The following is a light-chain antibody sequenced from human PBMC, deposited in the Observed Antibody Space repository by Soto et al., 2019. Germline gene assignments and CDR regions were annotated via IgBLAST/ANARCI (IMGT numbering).Light chain of an antibody. Sequence: QSALTQPASVSGSPGQSITISCTGTSSDVGSYNLVSWYQQHPGKAPKLMIYEGSKRPSGVSNRFSGSKSGNTASLTISGXQAXDESDYYCCSYAGSSTVFGGGTKLTVL. J-gene: IGLJ2*01. CDR1: SSDVGSYNL. V-gene: IGLV2-23*01. CDR2: EGS. CDR3: CSYAGSSTV.